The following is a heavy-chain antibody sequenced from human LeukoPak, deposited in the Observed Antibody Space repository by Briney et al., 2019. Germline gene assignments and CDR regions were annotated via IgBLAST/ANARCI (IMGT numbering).Heavy chain of an antibody. Sequence: GGSLRLSCAASGFTFSSYAMHWVRQAPGKGLEWVAVISYDGSNKYYADSVKGRFTISRDNSKNTLYLRMNSLRAEDTAVYYCARGRGNSGYWGQGTLVTVSS. CDR2: ISYDGSNK. CDR3: ARGRGNSGY. CDR1: GFTFSSYA. D-gene: IGHD4-23*01. V-gene: IGHV3-30*01. J-gene: IGHJ4*02.